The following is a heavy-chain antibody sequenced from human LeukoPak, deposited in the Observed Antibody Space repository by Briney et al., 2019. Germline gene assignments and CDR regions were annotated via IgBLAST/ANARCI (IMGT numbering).Heavy chain of an antibody. CDR1: GVSISSYY. D-gene: IGHD5-18*01. CDR2: IYTSGST. V-gene: IGHV4-4*07. Sequence: PSETLSLTCTVSGVSISSYYWSWIRQPAGKGLEWIGCIYTSGSTNYNPSLKSRVTMSEDTSKNQSSLKLSSVTAADTAGYYWARDWIPALDSQDYYYMYVLVKGTTVTVSS. J-gene: IGHJ6*03. CDR3: ARDWIPALDSQDYYYMYV.